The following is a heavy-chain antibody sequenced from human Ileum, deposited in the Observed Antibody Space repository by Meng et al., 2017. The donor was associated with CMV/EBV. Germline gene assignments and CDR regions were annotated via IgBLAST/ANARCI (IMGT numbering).Heavy chain of an antibody. CDR3: ARDRSYGSGNNWFDP. D-gene: IGHD3-10*01. CDR2: IYYSGST. CDR1: GGSISSGGYY. V-gene: IGHV4-31*02. Sequence: GGSISSGGYYWSWIRQHPGKGLEWIGYIYYSGSTYYNPSLKSRVTISVGTSKNQFSLELSSVTAADTAVYYCARDRSYGSGNNWFDPWGQGTLVTVSS. J-gene: IGHJ5*02.